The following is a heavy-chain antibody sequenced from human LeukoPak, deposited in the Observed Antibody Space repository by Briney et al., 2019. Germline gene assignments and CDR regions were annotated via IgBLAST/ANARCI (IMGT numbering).Heavy chain of an antibody. CDR1: GGTFSSYA. V-gene: IGHV1-69*05. Sequence: GASVKVSCKASGGTFSSYAISWVRQAPGQGLEWMGGIIPIFGTANYAQKFQGRVTITTDESTSTAYMELSSLRSEDTAVYYCARDPSYCTNGVCYAPPHIWFDPWGQGTLVTVSS. CDR3: ARDPSYCTNGVCYAPPHIWFDP. D-gene: IGHD2-8*01. CDR2: IIPIFGTA. J-gene: IGHJ5*02.